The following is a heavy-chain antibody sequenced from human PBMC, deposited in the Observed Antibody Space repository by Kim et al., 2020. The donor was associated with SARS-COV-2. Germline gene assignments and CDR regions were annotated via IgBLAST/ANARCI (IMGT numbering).Heavy chain of an antibody. D-gene: IGHD1-26*01. Sequence: GGSLRLSCAASGFTFSNAWMSWVRQASGKGLEWVGRIKSKTDGGTTDYAAPVKGRFTISRDDSKNTLYLQMNSLKTEDTAVYYCTTDLAVGATTFAYWGQGTLVTVSS. V-gene: IGHV3-15*01. J-gene: IGHJ4*02. CDR3: TTDLAVGATTFAY. CDR2: IKSKTDGGTT. CDR1: GFTFSNAW.